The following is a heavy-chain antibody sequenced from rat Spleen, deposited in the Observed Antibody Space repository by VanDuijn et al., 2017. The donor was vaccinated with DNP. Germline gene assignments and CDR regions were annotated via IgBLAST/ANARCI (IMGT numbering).Heavy chain of an antibody. J-gene: IGHJ2*01. Sequence: EVKLVESGGGLVQPGRSLKLSCAASGINFNDYWMGWVRQAPGKGLEWIGEINKESGTIIYSPSLKDKFTISRDNAQNTLCLQMNKLISEDTAIYYCARGPNYGGYLDYFDYWGQGVMVTVSS. CDR1: GINFNDYW. V-gene: IGHV4-2*01. CDR2: INKESGTI. CDR3: ARGPNYGGYLDYFDY. D-gene: IGHD1-11*01.